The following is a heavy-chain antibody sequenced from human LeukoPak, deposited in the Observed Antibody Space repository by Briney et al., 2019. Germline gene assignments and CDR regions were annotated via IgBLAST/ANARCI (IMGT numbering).Heavy chain of an antibody. Sequence: PGGSLRLSCAASGFTFSNAWMSWVRQAPGKGLEWVGRIKSKTDGGTTDYAVPVKGRFTISRDDSKNTLYLQMNSLKTEDTAVYYCTTDPPRDYDFWPHFDYWGQGTLVTVSS. CDR3: TTDPPRDYDFWPHFDY. CDR2: IKSKTDGGTT. J-gene: IGHJ4*02. D-gene: IGHD3-3*01. V-gene: IGHV3-15*01. CDR1: GFTFSNAW.